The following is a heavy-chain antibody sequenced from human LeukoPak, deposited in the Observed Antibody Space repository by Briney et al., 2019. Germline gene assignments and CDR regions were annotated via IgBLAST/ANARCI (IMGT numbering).Heavy chain of an antibody. Sequence: EGPLRLSCAASGFTFKTYAMSWVRQAPGKGLEWVSTFGSSGNTYYADSVKGRFTISRDNSRNTLYLQMNTLKVGDTAVYYCAKRGGGVVLVDTTRYYFDSWGQGTLVTVSS. D-gene: IGHD2-15*01. CDR3: AKRGGGVVLVDTTRYYFDS. V-gene: IGHV3-23*01. CDR2: FGSSGNT. J-gene: IGHJ4*02. CDR1: GFTFKTYA.